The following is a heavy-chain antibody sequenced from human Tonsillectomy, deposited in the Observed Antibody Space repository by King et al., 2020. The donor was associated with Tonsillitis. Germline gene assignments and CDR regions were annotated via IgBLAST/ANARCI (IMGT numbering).Heavy chain of an antibody. Sequence: VQLVESGAEVKKPGASVKVSCKASGYTFTSHGINWVRQAPGQGLEWMGWISAYNGNTNYAQNFQGRVTMTTETSTNTAYMELRSLRSDDTAVYYCARDRLAARPEAFDIWGQGTMVTVSS. CDR3: ARDRLAARPEAFDI. D-gene: IGHD6-6*01. CDR2: ISAYNGNT. V-gene: IGHV1-18*01. CDR1: GYTFTSHG. J-gene: IGHJ3*02.